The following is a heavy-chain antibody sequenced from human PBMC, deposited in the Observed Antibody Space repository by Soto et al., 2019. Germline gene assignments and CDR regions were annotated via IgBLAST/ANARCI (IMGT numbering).Heavy chain of an antibody. CDR2: ISSSGTTI. V-gene: IGHV3-11*04. D-gene: IGHD5-12*01. CDR1: GFIFSGYY. J-gene: IGHJ4*02. Sequence: GSLRLSCEASGFIFSGYYMSWIRQAPGKGLEWVSYISSSGTTIYYAVSVKSRITINPDASKNQFSLQLNSVTPEDTAVYYCARDSPIPWLTQPAYFDYWGQGTLVTVSS. CDR3: ARDSPIPWLTQPAYFDY.